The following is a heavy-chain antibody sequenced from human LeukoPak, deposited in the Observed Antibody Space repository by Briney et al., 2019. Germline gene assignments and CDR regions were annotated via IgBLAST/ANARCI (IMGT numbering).Heavy chain of an antibody. V-gene: IGHV4-4*07. CDR3: ARDSRGYGYARIDY. Sequence: SETLSLTCTVSGGSISSCYWSWIRQPAGKGLEGIGRIYTSGSTNYKPSLKSRATISVDTSKNQFSLKLSSVTAADTAVYYCARDSRGYGYARIDYWGQGTLVTVSS. D-gene: IGHD5-18*01. J-gene: IGHJ4*02. CDR2: IYTSGST. CDR1: GGSISSCY.